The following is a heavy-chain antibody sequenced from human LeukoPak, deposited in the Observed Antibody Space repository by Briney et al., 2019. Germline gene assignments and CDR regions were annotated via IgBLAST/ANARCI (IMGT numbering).Heavy chain of an antibody. J-gene: IGHJ3*02. V-gene: IGHV3-30*04. CDR3: ARGLYYGSGSHAFDI. CDR2: ISYDGSNK. Sequence: GGSLRLSCAASGFTFSSYAMHWVRQAPGKGLEWVAVISYDGSNKYYADSVKGRFTISRDNSKNTLYLQMNSLRAEDTAVYYCARGLYYGSGSHAFDIWGQGTMVTVSS. D-gene: IGHD3-10*01. CDR1: GFTFSSYA.